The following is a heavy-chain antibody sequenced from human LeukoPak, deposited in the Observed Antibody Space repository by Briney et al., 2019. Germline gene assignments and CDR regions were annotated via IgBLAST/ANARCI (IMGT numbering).Heavy chain of an antibody. Sequence: PGGSLRLSCAASRFAFSDYSMSWVRQAPGKGLEWVSSISSSSSNIYYADSVKGRLTISRDNAKNSLYLQMNSLRAEDTAVYYCARLISGALTMIASGGAFDIWGQGTMVTVSS. J-gene: IGHJ3*02. CDR3: ARLISGALTMIASGGAFDI. CDR1: RFAFSDYS. CDR2: ISSSSSNI. V-gene: IGHV3-21*01. D-gene: IGHD3-22*01.